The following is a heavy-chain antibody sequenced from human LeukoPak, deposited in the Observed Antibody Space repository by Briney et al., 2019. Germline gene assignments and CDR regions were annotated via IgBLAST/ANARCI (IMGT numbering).Heavy chain of an antibody. CDR1: GFTFSSYA. CDR2: ISGSGGST. V-gene: IGHV3-23*01. Sequence: GGSLRLSCAASGFTFSSYAMSWVRQAPGKGLEWVSAISGSGGSTYYADSVKGRFTISRDNSKDTLYLQMNSLRAEDTAVYYCAKDHYSHDSRGYYYPLGYWGQGTLVTVSS. J-gene: IGHJ4*02. CDR3: AKDHYSHDSRGYYYPLGY. D-gene: IGHD3-22*01.